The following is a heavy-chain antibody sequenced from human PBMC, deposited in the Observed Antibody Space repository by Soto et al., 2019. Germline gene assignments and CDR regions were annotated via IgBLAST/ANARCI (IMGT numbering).Heavy chain of an antibody. CDR2: VDVGGGST. Sequence: EVQLLESGGGLVQPGGSLRLSCAASGFTFSTHAMIWVRQAPGKGLNWVSTVDVGGGSTYYTDSVKGRFTVSRDNSKNTVYPQLNTLRAEDTAISFCARDSGPAGGGACDIWGQGTMVTVSS. CDR3: ARDSGPAGGGACDI. J-gene: IGHJ3*02. CDR1: GFTFSTHA. V-gene: IGHV3-23*01. D-gene: IGHD6-25*01.